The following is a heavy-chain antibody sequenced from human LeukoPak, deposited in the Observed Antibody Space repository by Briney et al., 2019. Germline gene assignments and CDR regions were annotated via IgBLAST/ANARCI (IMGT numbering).Heavy chain of an antibody. D-gene: IGHD3-16*02. J-gene: IGHJ1*01. V-gene: IGHV3-49*03. Sequence: GGSLRLSCTASGFTFRNYDMSWFRQAPGKGLEWIGSIRAKGDGGTTQYAASVKGRFIISRDDSKIIAYLQMDSLETEDTAVYYCARGSYQFEHWGQGTLVTVSS. CDR3: ARGSYQFEH. CDR1: GFTFRNYD. CDR2: IRAKGDGGTT.